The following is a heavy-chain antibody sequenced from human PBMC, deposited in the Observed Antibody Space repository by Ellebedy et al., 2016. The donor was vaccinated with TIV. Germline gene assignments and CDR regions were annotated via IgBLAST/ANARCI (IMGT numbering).Heavy chain of an antibody. V-gene: IGHV4-59*01. CDR3: ARVKRNCGGDCFPFDM. CDR1: GGSISDNY. CDR2: MHNTGSP. D-gene: IGHD2-21*02. Sequence: MPSETLSLTCLVSGGSISDNYWSWVRQPPGKGLEWIAYMHNTGSPNYNPSLKSRVTMSAGTSKNQVSLKLSSVTAADTAIYYCARVKRNCGGDCFPFDMWGQGTMVSVSS. J-gene: IGHJ3*02.